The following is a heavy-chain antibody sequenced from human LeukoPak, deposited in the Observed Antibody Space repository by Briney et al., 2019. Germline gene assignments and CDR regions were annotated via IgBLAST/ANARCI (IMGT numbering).Heavy chain of an antibody. CDR1: GFTFSSYA. D-gene: IGHD3-22*01. Sequence: GGSLRLSCAASGFTFSSYAMSWVRQAPGKGLEWVSAISGSGGSTYYADSVKGRFTISRDNSKNTLYLQMNSLRAEVTAVYYCAKDLDSSGYYLTFDYWGQGTLVTVSS. CDR3: AKDLDSSGYYLTFDY. V-gene: IGHV3-23*01. CDR2: ISGSGGST. J-gene: IGHJ4*02.